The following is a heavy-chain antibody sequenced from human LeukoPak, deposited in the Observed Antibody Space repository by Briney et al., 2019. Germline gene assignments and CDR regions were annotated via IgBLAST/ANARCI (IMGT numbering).Heavy chain of an antibody. Sequence: PSETLSLTCTVSGGSIRSSSYYWGWIRQPPGKGLEWIGSIYYSGSTYYNPSLKSRVTISVDTSKNQFSPKLNSVTAADTAVYYCALAGQVGSYGDYWGQGTLVTVSS. V-gene: IGHV4-39*07. J-gene: IGHJ4*02. CDR2: IYYSGST. CDR1: GGSIRSSSYY. D-gene: IGHD5-18*01. CDR3: ALAGQVGSYGDY.